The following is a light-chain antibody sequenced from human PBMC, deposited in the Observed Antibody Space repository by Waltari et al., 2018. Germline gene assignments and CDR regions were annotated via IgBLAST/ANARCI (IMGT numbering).Light chain of an antibody. CDR3: QQGNSYPLT. CDR1: QDISSY. J-gene: IGKJ4*01. V-gene: IGKV1-39*01. CDR2: SAD. Sequence: DIRMSQSPSSLSASVGDRVTITCRASQDISSYLNWYQQKPGTAPKLLIFSADSLASGIPSRFSGRRSGTDFTLTINSLQPEDFVTYYCQQGNSYPLTFGGGTKVDIK.